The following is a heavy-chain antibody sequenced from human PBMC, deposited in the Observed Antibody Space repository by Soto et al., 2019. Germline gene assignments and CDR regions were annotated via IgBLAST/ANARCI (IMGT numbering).Heavy chain of an antibody. Sequence: RASVKVSCKASGYTFTSYDINWVRQAPGQGLEWLGWMDPNSGVTGYAQKFQGRVSMTRNISINTAHMELSSLRSEDTAVYYCARERKFDFWRKGLDVWGQGTTVTVSS. J-gene: IGHJ6*02. CDR2: MDPNSGVT. V-gene: IGHV1-8*01. CDR3: ARERKFDFWRKGLDV. CDR1: GYTFTSYD. D-gene: IGHD3-3*01.